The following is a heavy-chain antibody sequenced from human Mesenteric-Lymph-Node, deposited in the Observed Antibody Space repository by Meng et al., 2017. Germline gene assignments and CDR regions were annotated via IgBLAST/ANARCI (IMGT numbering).Heavy chain of an antibody. CDR2: INSDGSST. Sequence: GGSLRLSCAASGFTLSSYWMHWVRQAPGKGLVWVSRINSDGSSTSYAGSVKGRFTISRDNAKNTLYLQMNSLRAEDTAVYYCARDHSSGWYYFEYWGQGTLVTGAS. V-gene: IGHV3-74*01. J-gene: IGHJ4*02. D-gene: IGHD6-19*01. CDR1: GFTLSSYW. CDR3: ARDHSSGWYYFEY.